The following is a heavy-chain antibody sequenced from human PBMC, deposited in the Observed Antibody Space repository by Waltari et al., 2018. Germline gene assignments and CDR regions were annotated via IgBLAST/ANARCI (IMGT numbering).Heavy chain of an antibody. V-gene: IGHV4-4*02. J-gene: IGHJ4*02. D-gene: IGHD2-2*01. CDR3: AGDRAIGLFFDY. CDR2: VHHSGKT. CDR1: GDSISGNYW. Sequence: QVQLQESGQGLVKPSGTLSLTCAVSGDSISGNYWWSWVRQSPEKGLEWIGQVHHSGKTHYKPSLQSRVARAVDTPKNQFSLNLNSVTAADTAIYYCAGDRAIGLFFDYWGRGTLVTVSS.